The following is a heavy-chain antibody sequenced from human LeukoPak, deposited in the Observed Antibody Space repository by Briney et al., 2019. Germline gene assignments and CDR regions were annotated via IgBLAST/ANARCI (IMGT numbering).Heavy chain of an antibody. CDR1: GYTFPGNY. J-gene: IGHJ4*02. Sequence: GASVKVSCKASGYTFPGNYMHWVRQAPGQGLEWMGWINPNSGGTNYAQKFQGRVTMTRDTSISTAYMELSRLIFDDTAVYYCARTDGYSSSWCLDYWGQGTLVTVSS. CDR2: INPNSGGT. CDR3: ARTDGYSSSWCLDY. V-gene: IGHV1-2*02. D-gene: IGHD6-13*01.